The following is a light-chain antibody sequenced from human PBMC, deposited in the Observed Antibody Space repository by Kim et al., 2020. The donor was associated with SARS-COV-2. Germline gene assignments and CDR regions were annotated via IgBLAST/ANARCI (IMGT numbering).Light chain of an antibody. CDR3: GTWDSSLSAYV. CDR2: DNN. CDR1: SSNNGNNY. J-gene: IGLJ1*01. V-gene: IGLV1-51*01. Sequence: GQNVTISCSGSSSNNGNNYVSWYQQLPGTAPKLLIYDNNKRPSGIPDRFSGSKSGTSATLGITGLQTGDEADYYCGTWDSSLSAYVFGTGTKVTVL.